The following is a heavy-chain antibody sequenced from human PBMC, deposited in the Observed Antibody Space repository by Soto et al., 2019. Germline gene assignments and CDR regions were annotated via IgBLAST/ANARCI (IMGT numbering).Heavy chain of an antibody. Sequence: QITLKESGPTLVKPTQTLTLTCTFSGFSLSTSGVGVGWIRQPPGKALERLALIYWDDAKRYSPSLKSRLTITKDTSKNQVVLTMTNMDPVDTATYYCAHRHSSGWPFDYWGQGTPVTVSS. V-gene: IGHV2-5*02. CDR1: GFSLSTSGVG. CDR3: AHRHSSGWPFDY. J-gene: IGHJ4*02. CDR2: IYWDDAK. D-gene: IGHD6-19*01.